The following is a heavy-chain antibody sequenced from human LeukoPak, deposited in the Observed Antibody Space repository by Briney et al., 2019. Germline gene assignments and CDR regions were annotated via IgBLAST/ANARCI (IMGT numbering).Heavy chain of an antibody. V-gene: IGHV1-46*01. J-gene: IGHJ3*02. CDR1: GYTFSNYY. D-gene: IGHD6-19*01. Sequence: ASVKVSCKASGYTFSNYYVHWVRQAPGQGLEWMGIIKPSGGGTSYALKFQGRVTLTRDTSTSTAYMELSSLRSEDTAVYYCAREDSSGRLGAFDIWGQGTMVTVSS. CDR3: AREDSSGRLGAFDI. CDR2: IKPSGGGT.